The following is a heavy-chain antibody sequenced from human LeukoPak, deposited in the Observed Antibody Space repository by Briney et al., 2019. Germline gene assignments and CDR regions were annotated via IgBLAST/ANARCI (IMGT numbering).Heavy chain of an antibody. CDR2: ISGSGGST. Sequence: PGGSLRLSCAASGFTLSSYAMSWVRQAPGKGLEWVSAISGSGGSTYYADSVKGRFTISRDNSKNTLYLQMNSLRAEDTAVYYCAKDMLKWLLWGAFDIWGQGTMVTVSS. CDR3: AKDMLKWLLWGAFDI. J-gene: IGHJ3*02. D-gene: IGHD3-3*01. V-gene: IGHV3-23*01. CDR1: GFTLSSYA.